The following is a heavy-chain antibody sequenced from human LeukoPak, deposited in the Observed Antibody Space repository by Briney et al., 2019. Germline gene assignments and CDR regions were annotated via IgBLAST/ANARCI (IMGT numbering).Heavy chain of an antibody. V-gene: IGHV4-59*01. J-gene: IGHJ3*02. CDR1: GGSISSYY. CDR3: ARDRPAYYYDSSGYWSLDDAFDI. Sequence: SETLSLTCTVSGGSISSYYWSWIRQPPGKGLEWTGYIYYSGSTNYNPSLKSRVTISVDTSKNQFSLKLSSVTAADTAVYYCARDRPAYYYDSSGYWSLDDAFDIWGQGTMVTVSS. D-gene: IGHD3-22*01. CDR2: IYYSGST.